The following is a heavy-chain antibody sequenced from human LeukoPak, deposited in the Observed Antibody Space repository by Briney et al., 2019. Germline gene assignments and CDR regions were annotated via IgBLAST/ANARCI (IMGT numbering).Heavy chain of an antibody. Sequence: GGSLRLSCAASGFTFSSYAMHWVRQAPGKGLEWVAVISYDGSNKYYADSVKGRFTISRDNSKNTLYLQMNSLRAEDTAVYYCAKDSTRYYGVLTVNLREKGALDYWGQGTLVTVSS. V-gene: IGHV3-30*04. CDR3: AKDSTRYYGVLTVNLREKGALDY. CDR1: GFTFSSYA. D-gene: IGHD3-9*01. CDR2: ISYDGSNK. J-gene: IGHJ4*02.